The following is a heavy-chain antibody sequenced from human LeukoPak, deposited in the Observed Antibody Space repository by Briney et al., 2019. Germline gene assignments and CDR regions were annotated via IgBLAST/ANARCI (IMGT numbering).Heavy chain of an antibody. CDR1: GFIVSSNY. Sequence: PGGSLRLSCAASGFIVSSNYMSWVRQAPGKGLEWVSVIYSGGSTYYADSVKGRFTISRDNSKNTLYLQMNSLRAEDTAVYYCARDREGWTDRGYFDFWGRGTVVTVAS. V-gene: IGHV3-53*01. D-gene: IGHD1-1*01. J-gene: IGHJ4*02. CDR3: ARDREGWTDRGYFDF. CDR2: IYSGGST.